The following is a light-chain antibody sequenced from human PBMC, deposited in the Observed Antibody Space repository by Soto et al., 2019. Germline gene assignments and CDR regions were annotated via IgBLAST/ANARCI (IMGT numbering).Light chain of an antibody. CDR1: QSISSY. V-gene: IGKV1-39*01. CDR2: AAS. Sequence: DIQMTQSPSSLSASVGDRVTITCRASQSISSYLNWYRQKPGKAPKLLIYAASSLQSGVPSRFSGSGSGTDFTLTISSLQPEDFATYYCQQSYSTRITFGQGTRLEI. J-gene: IGKJ5*01. CDR3: QQSYSTRIT.